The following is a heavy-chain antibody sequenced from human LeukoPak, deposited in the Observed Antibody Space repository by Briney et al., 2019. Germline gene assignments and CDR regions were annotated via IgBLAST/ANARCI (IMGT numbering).Heavy chain of an antibody. D-gene: IGHD6-19*01. CDR1: GFTFSSYW. Sequence: QPGGSLRLSCAASGFTFSSYWMHWVRQAPGKGLVWVSRINSDMSSTNYADSVKGRFTISRDNAKNTLYLQMNSLRAEDTAVYYCARDIAVSGNYFDYWGQGTLVTVSS. CDR2: INSDMSST. V-gene: IGHV3-74*01. CDR3: ARDIAVSGNYFDY. J-gene: IGHJ4*02.